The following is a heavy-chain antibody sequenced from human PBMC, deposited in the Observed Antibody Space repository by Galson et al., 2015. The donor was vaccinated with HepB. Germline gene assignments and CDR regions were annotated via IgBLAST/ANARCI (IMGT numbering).Heavy chain of an antibody. CDR1: GYTFTSYA. V-gene: IGHV7-4-1*02. CDR3: ARPYCSSTSCYAVSQMDYYYYYGMDV. Sequence: SVKVSCKASGYTFTSYAMNWVRQAPGQGLEWMGWINTNTGNPTYAQGFTGRFVFSLDTSVSTAYLQISSLKAEDTAVYYCARPYCSSTSCYAVSQMDYYYYYGMDVWGQGTTVTVSS. CDR2: INTNTGNP. J-gene: IGHJ6*02. D-gene: IGHD2-2*01.